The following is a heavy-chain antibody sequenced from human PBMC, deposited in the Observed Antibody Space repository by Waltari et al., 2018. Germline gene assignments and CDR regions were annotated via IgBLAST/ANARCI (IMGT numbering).Heavy chain of an antibody. CDR2: ISSSSSYI. V-gene: IGHV3-21*01. CDR1: GFTFSSYS. D-gene: IGHD6-13*01. J-gene: IGHJ3*02. CDR3: ATVPGRAAAGTGDAFDI. Sequence: EVQLVESGGGLVKPGGSLRLSCAASGFTFSSYSMNWVRQAPGKGLEWVSSISSSSSYIYYADSVKGRFTISRDNAKNSLYLQMNSLRAEDTAVYYCATVPGRAAAGTGDAFDIWGQGTMVTVSS.